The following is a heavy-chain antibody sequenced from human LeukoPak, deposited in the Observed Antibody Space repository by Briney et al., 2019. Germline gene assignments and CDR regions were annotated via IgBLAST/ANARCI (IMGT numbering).Heavy chain of an antibody. Sequence: GGSLRLSCAASGFSFISYGMHWVRQAPGKGLEWVAVISHDGSYEYYADSMKGRFTISRDTFKNTLYLQMNSLRAEDTAVYYCAKDGLWFGDLTYFDYWGQGVLVTVSS. J-gene: IGHJ4*02. D-gene: IGHD3-10*01. CDR2: ISHDGSYE. CDR1: GFSFISYG. CDR3: AKDGLWFGDLTYFDY. V-gene: IGHV3-30*18.